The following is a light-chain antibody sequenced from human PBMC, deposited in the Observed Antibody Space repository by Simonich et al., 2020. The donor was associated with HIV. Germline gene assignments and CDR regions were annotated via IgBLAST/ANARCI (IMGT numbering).Light chain of an antibody. J-gene: IGLJ2*01. V-gene: IGLV1-40*01. CDR3: QSYDSSLSGVV. CDR2: ANS. Sequence: QSVLTQPPSVSGAPGQRVTISCTGSSSNIGAGYDVHWYQQLPGTAPKVLIDANSNRPSGVPDRFSGSKSGTSASLAITGLQAEDEADYYCQSYDSSLSGVVFGGGTKLTVL. CDR1: SSNIGAGYD.